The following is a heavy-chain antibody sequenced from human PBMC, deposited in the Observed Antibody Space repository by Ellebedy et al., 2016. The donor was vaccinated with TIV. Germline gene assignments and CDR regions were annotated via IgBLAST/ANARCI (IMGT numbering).Heavy chain of an antibody. V-gene: IGHV4-30-2*01. D-gene: IGHD3-3*01. CDR3: ARVNKRANLEVDAFAL. CDR2: IYYSGST. J-gene: IGHJ3*01. Sequence: LRLSCALPGGSMESGGHCWSWLRQTLGKGLEWIGYIYYSGSTYFNSSIKSRVTMSIDKYKNQFSLTLSSVTAADTAVYYWARVNKRANLEVDAFALWGQGTTVIVS. CDR1: GGSMESGGHC.